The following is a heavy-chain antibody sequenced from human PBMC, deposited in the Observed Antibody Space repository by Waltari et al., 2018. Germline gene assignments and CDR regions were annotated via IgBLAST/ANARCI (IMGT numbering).Heavy chain of an antibody. CDR2: ISPYNGNT. V-gene: IGHV1-18*01. Sequence: QVQLVQSGAEVKKPGASVKVSCKASGYTFTSSGISWVRQAPGQGLEWMGWISPYNGNTNYAQKLQGRVTRTTGTSTSTAYMELRSLRSDGTAVDYCARANWNYVSGVAYWGQGTLVTVSS. CDR3: ARANWNYVSGVAY. CDR1: GYTFTSSG. D-gene: IGHD1-7*01. J-gene: IGHJ4*02.